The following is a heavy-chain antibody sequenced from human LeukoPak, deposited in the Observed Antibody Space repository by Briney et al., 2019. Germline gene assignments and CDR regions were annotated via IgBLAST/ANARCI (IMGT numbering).Heavy chain of an antibody. Sequence: GGSLRLSCAASGFTFSSYAMSWVRQAPGKGLEWVSYITSSSGTIYYADSVKGRFTVSRDNAKNSLYLQMSSLRAEDTAVYYCARDFPTITSWYYFDYWGQGALVVVSS. CDR2: ITSSSGTI. J-gene: IGHJ4*02. V-gene: IGHV3-48*04. D-gene: IGHD2-2*01. CDR3: ARDFPTITSWYYFDY. CDR1: GFTFSSYA.